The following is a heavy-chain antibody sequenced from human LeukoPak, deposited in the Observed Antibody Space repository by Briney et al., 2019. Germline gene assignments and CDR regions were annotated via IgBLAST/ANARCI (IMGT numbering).Heavy chain of an antibody. D-gene: IGHD3-3*01. V-gene: IGHV4-59*11. Sequence: SETLSLTCTVSGGSISSHYWSWIRQPPGKGLEWLGYIYYSGSTNYNPSLKSRVTISVDTSKNQFSLKLSSVTAADTAVYYCARVPRFLEWLPNYYYYYYMDVWGKGTTVTVSS. CDR1: GGSISSHY. J-gene: IGHJ6*03. CDR3: ARVPRFLEWLPNYYYYYYMDV. CDR2: IYYSGST.